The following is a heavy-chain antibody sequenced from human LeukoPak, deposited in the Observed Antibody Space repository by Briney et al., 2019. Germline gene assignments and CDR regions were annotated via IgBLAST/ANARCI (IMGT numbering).Heavy chain of an antibody. CDR3: VRVYCSSTSCSDYFDY. Sequence: PGGSLRLSCAASGFTFSAFEMNWVRQAPGKRLEWLSYISGSGGTTLYADSVKGRFTISRDNAKNSLYLQMNSLRVEDTAVYYCVRVYCSSTSCSDYFDYWGQGSLVTVSS. J-gene: IGHJ4*02. D-gene: IGHD2-2*01. V-gene: IGHV3-48*03. CDR1: GFTFSAFE. CDR2: ISGSGGTT.